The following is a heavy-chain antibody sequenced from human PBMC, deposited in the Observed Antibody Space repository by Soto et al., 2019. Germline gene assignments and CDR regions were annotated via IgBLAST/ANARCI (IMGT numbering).Heavy chain of an antibody. D-gene: IGHD2-2*01. CDR3: GRTSTSAPKDY. V-gene: IGHV5-51*01. Sequence: PGESLKISCKGSGYSFTTYWIAWVRQMPGKGLEWVGIIYPGDSDTRYSPSFEGHVTISVDKSISTAFLQWNSLKASDNAIYYCGRTSTSAPKDYWGQGTLVTVSS. J-gene: IGHJ4*01. CDR1: GYSFTTYW. CDR2: IYPGDSDT.